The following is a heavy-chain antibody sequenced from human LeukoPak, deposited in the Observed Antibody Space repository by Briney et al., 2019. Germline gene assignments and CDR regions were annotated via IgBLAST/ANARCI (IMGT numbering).Heavy chain of an antibody. CDR1: GFTFDDYA. V-gene: IGHV3-9*01. D-gene: IGHD2-21*01. CDR2: ISWNSGSI. J-gene: IGHJ3*02. Sequence: GRSLRLSCAASGFTFDDYAMHWVRQAPGKGLEWVSGISWNSGSIGYADSVKGRFTISRDNAKNSAYLQINSLRVEDTAVYYCAAVSYLAFDIWGQGTMVTVSS. CDR3: AAVSYLAFDI.